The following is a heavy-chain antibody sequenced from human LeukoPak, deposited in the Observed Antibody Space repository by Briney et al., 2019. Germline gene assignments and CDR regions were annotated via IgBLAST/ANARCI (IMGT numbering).Heavy chain of an antibody. CDR2: IWYDGSNK. V-gene: IGHV3-33*01. J-gene: IGHJ4*02. CDR1: GFTFSSYG. Sequence: GGSLRLSCAASGFTFSSYGMHWVRQAPGKGLEWVAVIWYDGSNKYYADSVKGRFTISRDNSKNTLYPQMNSLRAEDTAVYYCARDSDFRGEFEAEKGDYWGQGTLVTVSS. CDR3: ARDSDFRGEFEAEKGDY. D-gene: IGHD3-16*01.